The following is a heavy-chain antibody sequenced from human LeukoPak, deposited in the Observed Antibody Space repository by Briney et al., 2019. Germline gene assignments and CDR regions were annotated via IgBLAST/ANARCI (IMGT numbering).Heavy chain of an antibody. V-gene: IGHV3-21*01. Sequence: GGSLRLSCAASGFPFRSYSMNWVRQAPGKGLEWVSSISSGSTHIYYADSVKGRSTISRDNAKNSLYLQMNSLRVEDTAVYYCARAEGSGSSFDYWGQGTLVTVSS. J-gene: IGHJ4*02. CDR2: ISSGSTHI. CDR3: ARAEGSGSSFDY. CDR1: GFPFRSYS. D-gene: IGHD3-10*01.